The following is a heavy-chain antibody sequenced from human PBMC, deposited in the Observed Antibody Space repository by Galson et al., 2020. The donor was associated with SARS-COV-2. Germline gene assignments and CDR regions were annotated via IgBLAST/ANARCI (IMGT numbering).Heavy chain of an antibody. J-gene: IGHJ4*02. V-gene: IGHV3-23*01. D-gene: IGHD2-15*01. CDR3: AKEAVAATGLIEY. CDR1: GFISSSCG. CDR2: VSASGDST. Sequence: GGSLRLSCAASGFISSSCGMNWVRQAPGKGLEWVSGVSASGDSTFYAESVKGRFTISRDNSKNTLYLHMNSLRAEDTAVYYCAKEAVAATGLIEYWGQGTLVTVSS.